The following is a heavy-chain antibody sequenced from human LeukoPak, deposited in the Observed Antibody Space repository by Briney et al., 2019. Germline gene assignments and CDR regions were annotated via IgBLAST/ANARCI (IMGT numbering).Heavy chain of an antibody. D-gene: IGHD3-10*01. CDR3: ARHGRGPMITMVRGVRIPFDY. J-gene: IGHJ4*02. CDR2: IYYSGST. V-gene: IGHV4-59*08. CDR1: GGSISSYY. Sequence: SETLSLTCTVSGGSISSYYWSWIRQPPGKGLEWIGYIYYSGSTNYNPSLKSRVTISVDTSKNQFSLKLSSVTAADTAVYYCARHGRGPMITMVRGVRIPFDYWGQGTLVTVSS.